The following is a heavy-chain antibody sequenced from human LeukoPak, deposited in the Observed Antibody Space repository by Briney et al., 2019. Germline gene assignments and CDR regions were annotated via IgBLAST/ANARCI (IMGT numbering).Heavy chain of an antibody. CDR1: GLTFNDYA. J-gene: IGHJ5*01. Sequence: GGSLRLSCAASGLTFNDYALTWIRQAPGKGLEWVSSISGRGGNTYYADSVKGRFTISRDDSKNTLFLQMNSLRAEDTAVYYCATGYSDSLRSPLDSWGQGTLVTVSS. V-gene: IGHV3-23*01. D-gene: IGHD3-22*01. CDR2: ISGRGGNT. CDR3: ATGYSDSLRSPLDS.